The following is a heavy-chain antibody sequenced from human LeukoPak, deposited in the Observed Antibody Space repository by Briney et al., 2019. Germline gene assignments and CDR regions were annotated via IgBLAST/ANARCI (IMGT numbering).Heavy chain of an antibody. J-gene: IGHJ4*02. CDR1: GGSMSSYY. D-gene: IGHD3-10*01. CDR3: ARFGITVVRGGKYYFDY. V-gene: IGHV4-59*08. CDR2: IYYSGAT. Sequence: WETLSLTCTVSGGSMSSYYWSWIRQPPGKGLEWIGHIYYSGATKYNPSLKSRITISVDTSKNQFSLMLSSVTAADTAVYYCARFGITVVRGGKYYFDYWGQGTLVTVSS.